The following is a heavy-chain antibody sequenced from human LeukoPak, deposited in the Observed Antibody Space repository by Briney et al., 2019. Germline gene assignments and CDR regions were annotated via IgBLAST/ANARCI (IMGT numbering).Heavy chain of an antibody. CDR1: GFTFSSYW. CDR2: INSDGSST. D-gene: IGHD3-22*01. V-gene: IGHV3-74*01. J-gene: IGHJ5*02. CDR3: ARDGPSCYYDSSGYYT. Sequence: GGSLRLSCAASGFTFSSYWMHRVRQAPGKGLVWVSRINSDGSSTSYADSVKGRFTISRDNAKNTLYLQMNSLRAEDTAVYYCARDGPSCYYDSSGYYTWGQGTLVTVSS.